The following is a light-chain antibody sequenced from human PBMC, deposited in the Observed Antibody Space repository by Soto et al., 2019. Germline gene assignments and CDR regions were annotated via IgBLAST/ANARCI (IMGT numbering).Light chain of an antibody. CDR2: GVS. J-gene: IGLJ2*01. V-gene: IGLV2-8*01. CDR1: SSDVGGYDY. CDR3: CSYVGSSNLV. Sequence: QSALTQPPSASGSHGQSVTISLTGSSSDVGGYDYVSWFQQHPGKAPKLIIFGVSKRPSGVPDRFSGSKSGNTASLTVSGLEVEDEADYYWCSYVGSSNLVFGGGTKLTVL.